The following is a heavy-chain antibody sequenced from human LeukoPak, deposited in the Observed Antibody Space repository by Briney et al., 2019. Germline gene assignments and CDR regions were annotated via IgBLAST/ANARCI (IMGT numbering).Heavy chain of an antibody. CDR2: IYTSGST. CDR3: ARVYYDSSGYLILDY. D-gene: IGHD3-22*01. CDR1: GGSISSGSYY. J-gene: IGHJ4*02. Sequence: SETLSLTCTVSGGSISSGSYYWSWTRQPAGKGREWIGRIYTSGSTNYNPSLKSRVTISVDTSKNQFSLKLSSVTAADTAVYYCARVYYDSSGYLILDYWGQGTLVTVSS. V-gene: IGHV4-61*02.